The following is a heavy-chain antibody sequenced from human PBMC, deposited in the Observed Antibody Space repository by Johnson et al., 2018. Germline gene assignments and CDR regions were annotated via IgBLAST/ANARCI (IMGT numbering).Heavy chain of an antibody. J-gene: IGHJ6*03. Sequence: QVQLQESGPGLVKPSQTLSLTCTVSGGSISSGSYYWSWIRQPAGKGLEWIGRIYTSGSTNYNPSLKSRVTISVDTSKNQFSLKLSSVTAADTAVYYCARLDYYDYDMDVWGKGTTVTVSS. CDR1: GGSISSGSYY. V-gene: IGHV4-61*02. CDR3: ARLDYYDYDMDV. CDR2: IYTSGST.